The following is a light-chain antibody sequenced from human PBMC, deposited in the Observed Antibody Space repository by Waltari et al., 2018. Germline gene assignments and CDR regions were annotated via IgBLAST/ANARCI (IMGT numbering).Light chain of an antibody. CDR2: DAS. CDR1: QGISSA. Sequence: AIQLTQSPSSLSTSVGDRVTITCRASQGISSALAWYQQKPGRAPKLLIYDASTLESGVPSRFSGSGSGTDFTLSISSLQTEDLATYCCQQFNSYPFTFGPGTKVDIK. J-gene: IGKJ3*01. CDR3: QQFNSYPFT. V-gene: IGKV1-13*02.